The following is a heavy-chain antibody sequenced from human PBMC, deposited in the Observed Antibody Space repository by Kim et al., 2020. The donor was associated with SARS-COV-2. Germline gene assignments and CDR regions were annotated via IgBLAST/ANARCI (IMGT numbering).Heavy chain of an antibody. CDR2: IYHSEST. D-gene: IGHD3-10*01. CDR3: ASTMVRGVPLYFDY. Sequence: SETLSLTCAVSGGSISSSNWWSWVRQPPGKGLEWIGEIYHSESTNYNPSLKSRVTISVDKSKNQFSLKLSSVTAADTAVYYCASTMVRGVPLYFDYWGQGTLVTVSS. V-gene: IGHV4-4*02. J-gene: IGHJ4*02. CDR1: GGSISSSNW.